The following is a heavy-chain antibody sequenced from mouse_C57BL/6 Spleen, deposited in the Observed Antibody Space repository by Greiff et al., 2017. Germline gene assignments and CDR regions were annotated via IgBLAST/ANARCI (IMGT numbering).Heavy chain of an antibody. D-gene: IGHD2-3*01. CDR2: IYPGSGST. CDR3: AKGRNDGYYAGAMDY. V-gene: IGHV1-55*01. CDR1: GYTFTSYW. Sequence: VKLKQPGAELVKPGASVKMSCKASGYTFTSYWITWVKQRPGQGLEWIGDIYPGSGSTNYNEKFKSKATLTVDTSSSTAYMQLSSLTSEDSAVYYCAKGRNDGYYAGAMDYWGQGTSVTVSS. J-gene: IGHJ4*01.